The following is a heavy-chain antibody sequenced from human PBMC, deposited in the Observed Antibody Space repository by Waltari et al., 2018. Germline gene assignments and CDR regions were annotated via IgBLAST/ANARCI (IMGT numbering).Heavy chain of an antibody. CDR1: GFIFSSYA. V-gene: IGHV3-23*01. Sequence: EVQLLESGGGLVQVGGSLRLSCAASGFIFSSYAMHWVRQAPGKGLEWVSSISGSVGSTFYADSVKGRFTISRDKSKNTVYLQMSSLRAEDTAVYFCAKEGVGHTSGYYCDFWGQGTLVTVSS. D-gene: IGHD3-22*01. CDR2: ISGSVGST. CDR3: AKEGVGHTSGYYCDF. J-gene: IGHJ4*02.